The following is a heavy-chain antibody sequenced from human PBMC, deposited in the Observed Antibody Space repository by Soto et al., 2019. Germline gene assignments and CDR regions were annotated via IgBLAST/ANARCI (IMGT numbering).Heavy chain of an antibody. D-gene: IGHD6-6*01. CDR3: AKNIGSSSGFDY. Sequence: GGSLRLSCAATGFTFSNHAMNWVRQAPGKGLEWVSGISGGGDSTRYADSVKGRFTISRDNSENTLYLQMYSLRADDTAIYYGAKNIGSSSGFDYRGQGSLVTVSS. CDR1: GFTFSNHA. V-gene: IGHV3-23*01. J-gene: IGHJ4*02. CDR2: ISGGGDST.